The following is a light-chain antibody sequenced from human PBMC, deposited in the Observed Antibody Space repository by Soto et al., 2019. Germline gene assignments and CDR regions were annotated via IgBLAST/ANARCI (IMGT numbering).Light chain of an antibody. V-gene: IGKV3-20*01. CDR2: DAS. J-gene: IGKJ2*01. Sequence: EIVLTQSPGTLSLSPGESATLSCRASQTFSFTYLAWYQQKPGQAPRLLIYDASIRATGIPDRFSGSGSGTDFTLTISRLEPEDFAVYDCQQYGSSPPYTFGQGTKLEIK. CDR3: QQYGSSPPYT. CDR1: QTFSFTY.